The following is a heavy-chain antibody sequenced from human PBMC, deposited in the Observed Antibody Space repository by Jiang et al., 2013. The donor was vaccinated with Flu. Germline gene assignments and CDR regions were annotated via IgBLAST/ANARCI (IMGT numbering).Heavy chain of an antibody. D-gene: IGHD6-19*01. CDR2: IWYDGSNK. Sequence: EWVAVIWYDGSNKYYADSVKGRFTISRDNSKNTLYLQMNSLRAEDTALYYCARGDYRSGWGSDYWGQGTLVTVSS. CDR3: ARGDYRSGWGSDY. J-gene: IGHJ4*02. V-gene: IGHV3-33*01.